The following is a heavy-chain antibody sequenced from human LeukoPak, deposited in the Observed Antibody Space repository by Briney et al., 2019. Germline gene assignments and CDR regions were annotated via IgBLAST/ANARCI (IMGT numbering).Heavy chain of an antibody. CDR1: GGTFSSYA. Sequence: SVKVSCKASGGTFSSYAISWVRRAPGQGLEWMGRIIPIFGTANYAQKFQGRVTITTDESTSTAYMELSSLRSEDTAVYYCARKRAEYSGYLGAFDIWGQGTMVTVSS. V-gene: IGHV1-69*05. CDR3: ARKRAEYSGYLGAFDI. CDR2: IIPIFGTA. D-gene: IGHD5-12*01. J-gene: IGHJ3*02.